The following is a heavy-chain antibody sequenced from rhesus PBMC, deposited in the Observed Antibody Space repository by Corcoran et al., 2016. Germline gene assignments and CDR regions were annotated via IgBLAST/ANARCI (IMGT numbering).Heavy chain of an antibody. CDR3: AIRGSTSLFDY. D-gene: IGHD1-44*01. J-gene: IGHJ4*01. CDR1: GLTFSYYD. V-gene: IGHV3S5*01. Sequence: EVQLVESGGGLVQPGGSLRLSCAASGLTFSYYDINWVRQAPGKGLEWVSYISKSGGSTYYSDSVKGRLTISRDNSKNTLSLQMNSLRAEDTAVYYCAIRGSTSLFDYWGQGVLVTVSS. CDR2: ISKSGGST.